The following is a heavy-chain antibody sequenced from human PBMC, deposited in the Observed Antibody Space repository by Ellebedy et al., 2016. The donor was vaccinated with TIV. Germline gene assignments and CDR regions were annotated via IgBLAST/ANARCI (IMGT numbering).Heavy chain of an antibody. V-gene: IGHV3-53*04. J-gene: IGHJ4*02. Sequence: GESLKISCTASGFIVSTNHMSWVRQAPGKGLEWVGGYTNYADSVKGRFTISTPNSRKTLYLQMTNLRTETTAVYYCAKGSFPFGDKTERIYSFQYWGQGTLVTVSS. CDR2: GGYT. D-gene: IGHD3-10*01. CDR3: AKGSFPFGDKTERIYSFQY. CDR1: GFIVSTNH.